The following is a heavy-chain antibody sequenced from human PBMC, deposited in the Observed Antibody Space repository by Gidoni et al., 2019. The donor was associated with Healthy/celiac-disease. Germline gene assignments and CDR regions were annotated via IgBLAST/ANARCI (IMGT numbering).Heavy chain of an antibody. D-gene: IGHD3-22*01. CDR1: GFTVSSNY. CDR3: ARAAGDYDSSGYYYLYDY. J-gene: IGHJ4*02. Sequence: EVQLVESGGGLVQPGGYLRLSCAASGFTVSSNYMSWVRQAPGKGLEWVSVIYSGCSTYYADSVKGRFTSSRDNSKNTLYLQMNSLRAEDTVVYYCARAAGDYDSSGYYYLYDYWGQGTLVTFSS. CDR2: IYSGCST. V-gene: IGHV3-66*01.